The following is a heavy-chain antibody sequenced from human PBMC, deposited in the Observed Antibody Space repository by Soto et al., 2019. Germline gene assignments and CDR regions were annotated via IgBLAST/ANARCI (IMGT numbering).Heavy chain of an antibody. J-gene: IGHJ3*01. V-gene: IGHV1-69*06. CDR1: GGNFNNYA. CDR3: AREPRDRDECSL. D-gene: IGHD2-15*01. Sequence: QVQLVQSGAEVKKPGSSVKVSCKASGGNFNNYAISWVRQAPAQGLQWMGGIIPIIDTTHYAQKLQGRVTISADRGRTTVYMELTGLTSDDSATYFCAREPRDRDECSLWGQGTVVTVSS. CDR2: IIPIIDTT.